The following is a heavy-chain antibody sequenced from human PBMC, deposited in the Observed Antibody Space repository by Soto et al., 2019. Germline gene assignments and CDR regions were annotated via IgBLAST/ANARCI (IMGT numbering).Heavy chain of an antibody. CDR1: GYTFTGYY. Sequence: ASVKVSCKASGYTFTGYYMHWVRQAPGQGLEWMGWINPNSGGTNYAQKFQGWVTMTRDTSISTAYMELSRLRSDDTAVYYCARAGSGIAAAGRYAFDIWAQGTMVTVS. D-gene: IGHD6-13*01. CDR2: INPNSGGT. V-gene: IGHV1-2*04. J-gene: IGHJ3*02. CDR3: ARAGSGIAAAGRYAFDI.